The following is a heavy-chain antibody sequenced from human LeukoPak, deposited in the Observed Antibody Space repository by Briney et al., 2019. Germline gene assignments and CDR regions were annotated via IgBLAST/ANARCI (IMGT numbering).Heavy chain of an antibody. J-gene: IGHJ6*04. V-gene: IGHV1-3*01. Sequence: GASVKVSCKASGYTFTSYAMHWVLQAPGQRLEWMGWINAGNGNTKYSQKFQGRVTITRDTSASTAYMELSSLRSEDTAVYYCARGPGIAAAGSYYYYGMDVWGKGTTVTVSS. CDR3: ARGPGIAAAGSYYYYGMDV. D-gene: IGHD6-13*01. CDR1: GYTFTSYA. CDR2: INAGNGNT.